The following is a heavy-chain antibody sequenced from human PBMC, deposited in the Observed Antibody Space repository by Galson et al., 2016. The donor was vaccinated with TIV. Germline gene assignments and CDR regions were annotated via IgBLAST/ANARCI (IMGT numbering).Heavy chain of an antibody. CDR3: AKDIHGRADWSRPSMSDY. J-gene: IGHJ4*01. V-gene: IGHV3-23*05. D-gene: IGHD3-9*01. CDR1: GFTFSNYA. CDR2: IYRSGGGT. Sequence: SLRLSCAASGFTFSNYAMNWVRQAPGKGLEWVSIIYRSGGGTAYADYVKGRFTMSRDDSKSTLYLQMHSLRVEDTAVYYCAKDIHGRADWSRPSMSDYWGRGTLVTVSS.